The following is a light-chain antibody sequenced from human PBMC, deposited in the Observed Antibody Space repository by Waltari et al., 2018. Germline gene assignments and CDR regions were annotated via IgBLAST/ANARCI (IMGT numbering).Light chain of an antibody. J-gene: IGKJ5*01. Sequence: IQLTQSPSSLSASVGDRVTITCRASQGISSNLAWYQQKPGKAPKLLISAASTLQSGVPLRFSGSVSGTDFTLTISSLQPEDFATYYCQQLNSYPITFGQGTRLEIK. CDR3: QQLNSYPIT. CDR2: AAS. V-gene: IGKV1-9*01. CDR1: QGISSN.